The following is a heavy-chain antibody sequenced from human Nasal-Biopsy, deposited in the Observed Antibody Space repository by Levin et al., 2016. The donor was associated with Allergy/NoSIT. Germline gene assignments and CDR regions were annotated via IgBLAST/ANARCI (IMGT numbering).Heavy chain of an antibody. D-gene: IGHD3-9*01. V-gene: IGHV3-15*01. Sequence: GESLKISCAASGIPITFRNVWLTWVRQAPGKGLEWVGHIKRNLEGGRTEYAEPVKGRFTVSRDDSKDRLYLQMNSLKLEDTAVYYCGTTLTGIYSIAYWGRGTLVTVSS. CDR2: IKRNLEGGRT. CDR3: GTTLTGIYSIAY. CDR1: GIPITFRNVW. J-gene: IGHJ4*02.